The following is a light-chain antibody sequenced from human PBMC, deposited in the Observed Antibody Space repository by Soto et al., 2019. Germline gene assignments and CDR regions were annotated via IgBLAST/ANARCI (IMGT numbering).Light chain of an antibody. V-gene: IGKV1-5*01. CDR2: AAS. J-gene: IGKJ1*01. Sequence: DIQMTQSPSTLSASVGDRVTITCRASQSVTTWLAWYQQKSGKAPKLLIYAASSLERGVPSRFSGSGSGTEFTLTINSLQPEDSATYYCQQYESSSQTFGQGTKVDIK. CDR3: QQYESSSQT. CDR1: QSVTTW.